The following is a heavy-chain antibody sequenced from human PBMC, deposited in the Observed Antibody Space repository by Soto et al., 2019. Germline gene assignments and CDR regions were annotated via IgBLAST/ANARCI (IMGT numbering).Heavy chain of an antibody. V-gene: IGHV3-23*01. CDR1: GFTFSTYA. D-gene: IGHD1-1*01. CDR3: AKDKSGTTAFDI. J-gene: IGHJ3*02. CDR2: INERGGST. Sequence: GSLRLSCADSGFTFSTYALSWVRQAPGEGLEWVSAINERGGSTYYADSVKGRFTISRDNSKNTLYLQMKSLRAEDTALYYCAKDKSGTTAFDIWGQGTMVTVSS.